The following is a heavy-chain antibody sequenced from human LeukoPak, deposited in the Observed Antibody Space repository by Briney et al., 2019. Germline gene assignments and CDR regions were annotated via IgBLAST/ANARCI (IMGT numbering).Heavy chain of an antibody. D-gene: IGHD4-17*01. V-gene: IGHV3-21*01. J-gene: IGHJ4*02. CDR2: ISSSSSYI. Sequence: GGSLRLSCAASGFTFSSYSMNWVRQAPGKGLEWVSSISSSSSYIYYADSVKGRFTISRDNAKNSLYLQMNSLRAEDTAVYYCARGLMTTVTTCFDYWGQGTLVTVSS. CDR3: ARGLMTTVTTCFDY. CDR1: GFTFSSYS.